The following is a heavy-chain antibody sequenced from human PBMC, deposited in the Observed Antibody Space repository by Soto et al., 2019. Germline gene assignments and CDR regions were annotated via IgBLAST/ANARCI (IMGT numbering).Heavy chain of an antibody. CDR3: ARGRIYGDPPHDAFDI. CDR1: GYTFTGYY. V-gene: IGHV1-2*04. D-gene: IGHD4-17*01. CDR2: INPNSGGT. J-gene: IGHJ3*02. Sequence: GASVKVSCKASGYTFTGYYMHWVRQAPGQGLEWMGWINPNSGGTNYAQKFQGWVTMTRDTSISTAYMELSRLRSDDTAVYYCARGRIYGDPPHDAFDIWGQGTMVTVSS.